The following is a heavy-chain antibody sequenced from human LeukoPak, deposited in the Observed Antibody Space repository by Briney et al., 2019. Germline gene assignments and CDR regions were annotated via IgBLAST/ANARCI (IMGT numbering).Heavy chain of an antibody. CDR3: AKRNSGWLRG. Sequence: GGSLRLSCAASGFTFTSYAMSWVPQAPGKGLEWGTAISGSSGSKYYADSVKGRFTISRDNSKNTLYLQMNSLRAEDTAVYYCAKRNSGWLRGWGQGTLVTVSS. D-gene: IGHD5-12*01. CDR2: ISGSSGSK. J-gene: IGHJ4*01. CDR1: GFTFTSYA. V-gene: IGHV3-23*01.